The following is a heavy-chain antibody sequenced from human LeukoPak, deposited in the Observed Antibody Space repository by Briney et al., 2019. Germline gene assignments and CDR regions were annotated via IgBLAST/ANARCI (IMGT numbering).Heavy chain of an antibody. D-gene: IGHD4-23*01. CDR1: GYTFTSYE. Sequence: GASVKVSCKASGYTFTSYEINWVRQATGQGLEWMGWMNPNSGNTGYAQKFQGRVTITRNTSISTAYMELSSLRSEDTAVYYCARGRRTVVTPGYYYYYMDVWGKGTTVTVSS. CDR3: ARGRRTVVTPGYYYYYMDV. CDR2: MNPNSGNT. V-gene: IGHV1-8*03. J-gene: IGHJ6*03.